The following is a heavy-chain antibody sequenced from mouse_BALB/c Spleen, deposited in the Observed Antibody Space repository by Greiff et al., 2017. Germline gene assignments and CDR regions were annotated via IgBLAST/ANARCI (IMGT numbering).Heavy chain of an antibody. D-gene: IGHD1-1*01. CDR1: GFTFSDYY. V-gene: IGHV5-4*02. Sequence: EVQVVESGGGLVKPGGSLKLSCAASGFTFSDYYMYWVRQTPEKRLEWVATISDGGSYTYYPDSVKGRFTISRDNAKNNPYLQMSSLKSEDTAMYYCASSTVVARAWFAYWGQGTLVTVSA. CDR2: ISDGGSYT. J-gene: IGHJ3*01. CDR3: ASSTVVARAWFAY.